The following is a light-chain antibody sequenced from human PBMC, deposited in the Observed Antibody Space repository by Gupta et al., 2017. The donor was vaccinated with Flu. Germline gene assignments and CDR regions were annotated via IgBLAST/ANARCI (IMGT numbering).Light chain of an antibody. J-gene: IGKJ2*01. CDR3: QQNYSTPYT. Sequence: DSNTSTCRVSQSNSRTYLNWYQQKPGKAPELLIYAASGRESGVPSRFSGSGSGTDFTLTISSLQPEDFAIYYCQQNYSTPYTFGEGTKLE. V-gene: IGKV1-39*01. CDR2: AAS. CDR1: QSNSRTY.